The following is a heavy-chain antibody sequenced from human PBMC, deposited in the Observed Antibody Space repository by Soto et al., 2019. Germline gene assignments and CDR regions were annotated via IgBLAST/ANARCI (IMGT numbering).Heavy chain of an antibody. D-gene: IGHD6-6*01. V-gene: IGHV4-34*01. CDR1: GGSFSGYY. CDR3: ARGNPNKLQTYSSSVRGDY. Sequence: QVQLQQWGAGLLKPSETLSLTCAVYGGSFSGYYWSWIRQPPGKGLEWIGEINHSGSTNYNPSLKSRVTISVDTSKNQFSLELSSVTDADTAVYYCARGNPNKLQTYSSSVRGDYWGQGTLVTVSS. CDR2: INHSGST. J-gene: IGHJ4*02.